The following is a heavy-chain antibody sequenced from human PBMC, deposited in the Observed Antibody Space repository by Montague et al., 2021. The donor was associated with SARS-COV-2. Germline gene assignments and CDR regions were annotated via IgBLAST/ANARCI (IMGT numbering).Heavy chain of an antibody. CDR1: GFTFSSYS. V-gene: IGHV3-48*04. J-gene: IGHJ3*01. CDR3: AKDLVLRAARPDALDV. Sequence: SLRLSCAASGFTFSSYSVNWVRQAPGKRLEWISYISSSTNIIYYADSVKGRFTISRDNARNSLYLEVNSLRVDDTAVYYCAKDLVLRAARPDALDVWGQGTVVTVSS. CDR2: ISSSTNII. D-gene: IGHD6-6*01.